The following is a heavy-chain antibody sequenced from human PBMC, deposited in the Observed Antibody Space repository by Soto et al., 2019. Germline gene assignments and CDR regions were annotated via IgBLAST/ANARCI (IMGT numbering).Heavy chain of an antibody. V-gene: IGHV3-23*01. D-gene: IGHD2-2*01. CDR1: EFTFSTYA. J-gene: IGHJ4*02. CDR2: ISGSGGST. CDR3: AKNGNIVVVPAAPDY. Sequence: GGSPRLSFAAPEFTFSTYAMNWVRQAPGKGLEWVSAISGSGGSTYYADSVKGRFTISRDNSKNTLYLQMNSLRAEDTAVYYCAKNGNIVVVPAAPDYWGQGTLVTVSS.